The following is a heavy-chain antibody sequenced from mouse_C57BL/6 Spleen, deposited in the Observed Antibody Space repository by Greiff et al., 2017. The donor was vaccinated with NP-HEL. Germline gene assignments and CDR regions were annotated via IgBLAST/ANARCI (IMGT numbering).Heavy chain of an antibody. CDR3: AKEGNYYGSSQD. CDR1: GYSITSGYY. D-gene: IGHD1-1*01. V-gene: IGHV3-6*01. J-gene: IGHJ2*01. Sequence: VQLKESGPGLVKPSQSLSLTCSVTGYSITSGYYWNWIRQFPGNKLEWMGYISYDDSNNYNPSLKNRISITRDTSKNQFFLKLNSVTTEDTATYYCAKEGNYYGSSQDWGQGTTLTVSS. CDR2: ISYDDSN.